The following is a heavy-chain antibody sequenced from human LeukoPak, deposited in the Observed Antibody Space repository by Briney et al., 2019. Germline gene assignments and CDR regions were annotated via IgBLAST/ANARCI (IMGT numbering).Heavy chain of an antibody. D-gene: IGHD3-10*01. CDR1: GFTFSSHW. CDR2: IVCDGGYT. Sequence: PGGSLRLSCAVSGFTFSSHWMHWVGQPPGKELVWVSGIVCDGGYTNYTDSVKGRFTISRDNAKNTLYLQMSSLRVEDTAVYYCTRGAGYYNTDSLDYWGQGTLVTASS. J-gene: IGHJ4*02. CDR3: TRGAGYYNTDSLDY. V-gene: IGHV3-74*01.